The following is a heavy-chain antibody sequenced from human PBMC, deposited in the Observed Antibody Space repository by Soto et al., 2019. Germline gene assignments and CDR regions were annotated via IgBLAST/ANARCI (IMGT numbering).Heavy chain of an antibody. J-gene: IGHJ5*02. D-gene: IGHD2-2*02. Sequence: QVQLRQSGPTLVKPSGTLSLSCAVFGGSVSSTIWWTWVRQSPAKGLEWIGDIYHSGGPTYNPSRRGRVTISVDKANNQFSLKMTYVTAADTAMYYCATPPPRIEMTLLPIPTWGQGTLVTVSS. V-gene: IGHV4-4*02. CDR2: IYHSGGP. CDR1: GGSVSSTIW. CDR3: ATPPPRIEMTLLPIPT.